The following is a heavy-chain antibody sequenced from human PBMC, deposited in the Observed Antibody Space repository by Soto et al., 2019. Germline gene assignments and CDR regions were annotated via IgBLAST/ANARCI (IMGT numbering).Heavy chain of an antibody. CDR1: GGTSSSYA. V-gene: IGHV1-69*13. Sequence: SVKVSCKASGGTSSSYAISWVRQAPGQGLEWMGGIIPIFGTANYAQKFQGRVTITADESTSTAYMELSSLRSEDTAVYYCARGVPAARDYYYYGMDVWGQGTTVTVSS. J-gene: IGHJ6*02. CDR3: ARGVPAARDYYYYGMDV. D-gene: IGHD2-2*01. CDR2: IIPIFGTA.